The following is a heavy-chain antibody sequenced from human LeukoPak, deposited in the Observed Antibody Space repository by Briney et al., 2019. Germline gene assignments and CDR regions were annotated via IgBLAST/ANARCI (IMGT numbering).Heavy chain of an antibody. V-gene: IGHV3-74*01. CDR1: GFTFSSYV. CDR3: ARGNPYYFDY. J-gene: IGHJ4*02. Sequence: PGGSLRLSSAGSGFTFSSYVMSWVRQAPGKGLVWVSRINSDGYITTYADSVKGRFTISRDNAKNTLYLQMNSLRAEDTAAYYCARGNPYYFDYWGRGTLVTVSS. CDR2: INSDGYIT.